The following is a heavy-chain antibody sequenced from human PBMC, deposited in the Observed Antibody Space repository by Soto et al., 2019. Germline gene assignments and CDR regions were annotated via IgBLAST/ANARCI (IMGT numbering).Heavy chain of an antibody. J-gene: IGHJ5*02. V-gene: IGHV4-39*01. D-gene: IGHD1-26*01. CDR2: IYYSGST. Sequence: QLQLQESGPGLVKPSETLSLTCTVSGGSIGSINYYWGWIRQPPGKGLEWIGSIYYSGSTYYNPSLKSRVTISVDTSKNQFSLKLSSVTAADTAVYYCATQEVGGSYVYTFDPWGQGTLVTVSS. CDR3: ATQEVGGSYVYTFDP. CDR1: GGSIGSINYY.